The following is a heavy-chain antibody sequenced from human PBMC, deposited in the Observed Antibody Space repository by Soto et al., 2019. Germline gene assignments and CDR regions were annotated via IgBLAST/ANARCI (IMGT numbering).Heavy chain of an antibody. CDR2: IYYSGST. V-gene: IGHV4-31*03. CDR3: ARGTRFGEAFDY. J-gene: IGHJ4*02. D-gene: IGHD3-10*01. CDR1: GGSISSGGYY. Sequence: QVQLQESGPGLVKPSQTLSLTCTVSGGSISSGGYYWSWIRQHPGKGLEWIGYIYYSGSTYYNPSLKSRVTISVDTSKNQFSLKLSSVTAADMAVYYCARGTRFGEAFDYWGQGTLVTVSS.